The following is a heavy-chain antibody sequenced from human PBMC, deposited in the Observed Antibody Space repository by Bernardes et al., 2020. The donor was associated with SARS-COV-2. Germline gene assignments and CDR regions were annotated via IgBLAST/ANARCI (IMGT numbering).Heavy chain of an antibody. Sequence: LSLTCTVSGGSISSYYWSWIRQPPGKGLEWIGYIYYSGITNYNPSLKSRVTISVDTSKNQFSLKLSSVTAADTAVYYCARHFQSYYDSSGHFPWGQGTLVTVSS. J-gene: IGHJ5*02. CDR3: ARHFQSYYDSSGHFP. D-gene: IGHD3-22*01. V-gene: IGHV4-59*08. CDR1: GGSISSYY. CDR2: IYYSGIT.